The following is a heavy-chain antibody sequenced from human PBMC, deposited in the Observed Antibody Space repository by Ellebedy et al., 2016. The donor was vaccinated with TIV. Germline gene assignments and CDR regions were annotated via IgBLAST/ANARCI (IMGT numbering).Heavy chain of an antibody. Sequence: GGSLRLXXAASGFTFSSYGMHWVRQAPGKGLEWVAVIPYDESDKYYADSVKGRFTISRDNSKNTLYLQMNSLRAEDTAVYYCAKARAAAYYYYYGMDVWGQGTTVTVS. CDR3: AKARAAAYYYYYGMDV. V-gene: IGHV3-30*18. CDR1: GFTFSSYG. D-gene: IGHD2-2*01. J-gene: IGHJ6*02. CDR2: IPYDESDK.